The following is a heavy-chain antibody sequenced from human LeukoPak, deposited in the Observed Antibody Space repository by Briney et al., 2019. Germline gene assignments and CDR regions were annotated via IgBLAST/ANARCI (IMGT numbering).Heavy chain of an antibody. CDR1: GYTFTSYG. V-gene: IGHV1-2*02. D-gene: IGHD5-18*01. J-gene: IGHJ4*02. Sequence: ASVKVSCKASGYTFTSYGISWVRQAPGQGLEWMGWINPNSGGTNYAQKFQGRVTMTRDTSISTAYMELSRLRSDDTAVYYCARDWGDDTAMAWGDYWGQGTLVTVSS. CDR2: INPNSGGT. CDR3: ARDWGDDTAMAWGDY.